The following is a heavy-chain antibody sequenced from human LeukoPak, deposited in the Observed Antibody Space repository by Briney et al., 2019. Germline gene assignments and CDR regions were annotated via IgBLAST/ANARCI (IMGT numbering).Heavy chain of an antibody. D-gene: IGHD1-7*01. J-gene: IGHJ4*02. CDR2: INPNNGDT. V-gene: IGHV1-2*02. CDR3: ARFLFGTKFYFDF. CDR1: GYTFSAYY. Sequence: ASVKVSCKASGYTFSAYYIHWVRQAPGHGLEWMGWINPNNGDTVYAQRFQGRVTMTRDTSTSTAYMELTGLSFDDTAVYYCARFLFGTKFYFDFWGQGTLVTVSS.